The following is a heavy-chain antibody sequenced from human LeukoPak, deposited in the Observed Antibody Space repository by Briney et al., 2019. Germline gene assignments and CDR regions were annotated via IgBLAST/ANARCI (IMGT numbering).Heavy chain of an antibody. V-gene: IGHV1-2*02. D-gene: IGHD2-15*01. Sequence: ASVKVSCKASGYTFTSYYMDWVRQAPGQGLEWMGWINPNSGGTNYAQKFQGRVTMTRDTSISTAYMELSRLRSDDTAVYYCARAARVAAKTLLDYWGQGTLVTVSS. CDR2: INPNSGGT. CDR1: GYTFTSYY. CDR3: ARAARVAAKTLLDY. J-gene: IGHJ4*02.